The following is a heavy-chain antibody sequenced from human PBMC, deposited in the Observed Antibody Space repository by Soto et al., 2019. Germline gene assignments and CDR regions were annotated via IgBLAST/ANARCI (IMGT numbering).Heavy chain of an antibody. J-gene: IGHJ2*01. CDR3: ARLLTRAWYFDL. CDR1: GGSISSYY. V-gene: IGHV4-59*01. CDR2: IYSSGST. D-gene: IGHD3-10*01. Sequence: QVQLQESGPGLVKPSETLSLTCTVSGGSISSYYWSWIRQPPGKGLEWIGYIYSSGSTNYNPSLKSRVTISVDTSKNQCSLKLSSVTAADTAVYYCARLLTRAWYFDLWGRGTLVTVSS.